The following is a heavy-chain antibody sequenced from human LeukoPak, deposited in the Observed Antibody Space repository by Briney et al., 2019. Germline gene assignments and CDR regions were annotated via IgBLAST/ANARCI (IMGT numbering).Heavy chain of an antibody. J-gene: IGHJ4*02. CDR2: IKQGGSEK. V-gene: IGHV3-7*05. Sequence: AGGSLRLSCAASGFTFSSYWMSWVRQAPGKGLEWVANIKQGGSEKHYADSVRGRFTISRDNAKNSLYLQMNSLRAEDTAVYYCAREAYRDTSIDYCGQGTLVTVSS. D-gene: IGHD5-18*01. CDR1: GFTFSSYW. CDR3: AREAYRDTSIDY.